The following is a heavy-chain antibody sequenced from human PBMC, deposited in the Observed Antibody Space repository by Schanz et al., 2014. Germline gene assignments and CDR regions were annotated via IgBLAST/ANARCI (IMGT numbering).Heavy chain of an antibody. D-gene: IGHD2-8*02. CDR1: GFTFSSYAM. CDR3: ARDSLRGATGGYGMDV. J-gene: IGHJ6*02. V-gene: IGHV4-4*02. CDR2: IYHSGNT. Sequence: QVQLLESGGGLVQPGGSLRLSCAASGFTFSSYAMSWVRQPPGKGLEWIGEIYHSGNTNYNASLKSRVTISVDKSKNQFSLKVRSVTAADTAVYYCARDSLRGATGGYGMDVWGQGTTVTVSS.